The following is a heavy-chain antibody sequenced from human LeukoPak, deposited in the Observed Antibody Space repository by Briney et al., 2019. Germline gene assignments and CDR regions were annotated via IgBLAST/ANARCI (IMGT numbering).Heavy chain of an antibody. CDR2: MNPNSGNT. CDR1: GYTFTSYG. Sequence: ASVKVSCKASGYTFTSYGISWVRQATGQGLEWMGWMNPNSGNTGYAQKFQGRVTMTRNTSISTAYMELSSLRSEDTAVYYCARRERYSSSWSGPIYYFDYWGQGTLVTVSS. J-gene: IGHJ4*02. CDR3: ARRERYSSSWSGPIYYFDY. D-gene: IGHD6-13*01. V-gene: IGHV1-8*02.